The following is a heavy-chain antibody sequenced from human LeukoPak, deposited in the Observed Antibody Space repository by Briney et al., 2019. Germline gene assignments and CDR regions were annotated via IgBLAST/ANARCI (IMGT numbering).Heavy chain of an antibody. CDR1: GGSISSSSYY. CDR2: IYYSGST. J-gene: IGHJ6*03. D-gene: IGHD3-10*01. V-gene: IGHV4-39*07. CDR3: ARVLWFGESPYDYYMDV. Sequence: PSGTLSLTCAVSGGSISSSSYYWGWIRQPPGKGLEWIGNIYYSGSTYYNPSLKSRVTISVDTSKNQLSLKLSSVTAADTAVYYCARVLWFGESPYDYYMDVWGKGTTVTVSS.